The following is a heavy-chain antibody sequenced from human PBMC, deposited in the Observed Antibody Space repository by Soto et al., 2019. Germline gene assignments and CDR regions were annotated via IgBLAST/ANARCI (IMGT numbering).Heavy chain of an antibody. D-gene: IGHD6-13*01. CDR2: IYWDDDK. CDR3: AHRPHTAAGNWFDP. CDR1: GFSLSTSGVG. J-gene: IGHJ5*02. V-gene: IGHV2-5*02. Sequence: QITLKESGPTLVKPTQTLTLTCTFSGFSLSTSGVGVGWIRQPPGKALEWLALIYWDDDKRYSPSLKSRLTITQDTSKNQVVLTMTNLDPVDTATYYCAHRPHTAAGNWFDPWGQGTLVTVSS.